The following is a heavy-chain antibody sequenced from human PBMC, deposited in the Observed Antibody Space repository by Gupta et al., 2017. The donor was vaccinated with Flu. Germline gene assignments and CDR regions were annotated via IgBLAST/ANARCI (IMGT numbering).Heavy chain of an antibody. V-gene: IGHV3-33*01. CDR3: ARGGQYQRSRENN. Sequence: GSYGMHWVSQAPGKGLEGVAIIWDDGSNKNDADAVKGRFTISRDNAKNTRYVQMNSLRAEDTAVYYCARGGQYQRSRENNGGQGTMVTVSS. J-gene: IGHJ1*01. D-gene: IGHD2-2*01. CDR2: IWDDGSNK. CDR1: GSYG.